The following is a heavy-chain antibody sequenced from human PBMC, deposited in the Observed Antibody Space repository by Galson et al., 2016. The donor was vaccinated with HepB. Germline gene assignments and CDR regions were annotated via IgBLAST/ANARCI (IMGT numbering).Heavy chain of an antibody. CDR3: ARDLRGMIRFFDWSTHFDS. J-gene: IGHJ4*02. V-gene: IGHV3-21*01. CDR1: GFTFSTYS. D-gene: IGHD3-9*01. Sequence: SLRLSCAASGFTFSTYSMNWVRQAPGKGLEWVSSISGTSTYTYYADSVKGRFTISRDNAKNSLYLQMNNVRAEDTAVYYCARDLRGMIRFFDWSTHFDSWGQGTLVTVSS. CDR2: ISGTSTYT.